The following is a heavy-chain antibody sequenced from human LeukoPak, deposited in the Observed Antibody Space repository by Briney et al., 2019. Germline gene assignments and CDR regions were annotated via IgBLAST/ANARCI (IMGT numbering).Heavy chain of an antibody. CDR3: ERVDVESSYGSARY. CDR2: ISYDGSNK. J-gene: IGHJ4*02. Sequence: PGRALTLSCAASGFTFRSYAMPWVRQAPGKGLEWVAVISYDGSNKYYSDSVQGRFTISRDDSKNTMYLQMNSLRTEDTAVYYCERVDVESSYGSARYWGQGTLVTVSS. CDR1: GFTFRSYA. V-gene: IGHV3-30*04. D-gene: IGHD5-18*01.